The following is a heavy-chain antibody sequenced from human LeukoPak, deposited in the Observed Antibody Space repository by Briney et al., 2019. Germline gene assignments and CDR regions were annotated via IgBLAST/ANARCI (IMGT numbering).Heavy chain of an antibody. CDR1: GFTYTTYG. V-gene: IGHV3-48*04. J-gene: IGHJ4*02. CDR2: ISSSGSTI. CDR3: ARQQMYYYDSRGDY. Sequence: SGGSLRLSCAASGFTYTTYGMNWVRQAPGKGLEWVSYISSSGSTIYYADSVKGRFTISRDNAKNSLYLQMNSLRAEDTAVYYCARQQMYYYDSRGDYWGQGTLVTVSS. D-gene: IGHD3-22*01.